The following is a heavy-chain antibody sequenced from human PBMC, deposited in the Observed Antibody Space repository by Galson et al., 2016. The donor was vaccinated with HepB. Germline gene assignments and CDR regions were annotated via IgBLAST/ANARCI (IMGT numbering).Heavy chain of an antibody. Sequence: LSLTCTVSGGSISSSSYYWGWIRQPPGKGLEWIGSIYYSGSTYYNPSLKSRVTMSVDTSKNQFSLKLNSVTAADTAVYSCARQIVVVVAATRGVDWFDPWGRGTLVTVSS. D-gene: IGHD2-15*01. J-gene: IGHJ5*02. CDR3: ARQIVVVVAATRGVDWFDP. CDR1: GGSISSSSYY. CDR2: IYYSGST. V-gene: IGHV4-39*01.